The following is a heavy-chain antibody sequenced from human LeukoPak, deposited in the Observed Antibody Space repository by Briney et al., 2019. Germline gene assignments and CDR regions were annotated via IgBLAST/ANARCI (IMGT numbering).Heavy chain of an antibody. CDR2: IWYDGSNK. V-gene: IGHV3-33*06. J-gene: IGHJ4*02. CDR1: GFTFSSYG. Sequence: PGGSLRLSCAASGFTFSSYGMHWVRQAPGKGLEWVAVIWYDGSNKYYADSVKGRFTISRDNSKSTLYLQMDSLRAEDTAVYYCAKVGSGWYSYSDYWGQGTLVTVSS. D-gene: IGHD6-19*01. CDR3: AKVGSGWYSYSDY.